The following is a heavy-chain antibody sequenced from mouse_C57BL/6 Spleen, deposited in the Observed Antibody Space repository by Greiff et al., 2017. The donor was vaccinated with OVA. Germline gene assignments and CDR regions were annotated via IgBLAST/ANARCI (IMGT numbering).Heavy chain of an antibody. J-gene: IGHJ3*01. CDR3: ARGYYGSSYGFAY. Sequence: VQLVESGAELVRPGTSVKVSCKASGYAFTNYLIEWVKQRPGQGLEWIGVINPGSGGTNYNEKFKGKATLTADKSSSTAYMQLSSLTSEDSAVYFCARGYYGSSYGFAYWGQGTLVTVSA. CDR1: GYAFTNYL. D-gene: IGHD1-1*01. V-gene: IGHV1-54*01. CDR2: INPGSGGT.